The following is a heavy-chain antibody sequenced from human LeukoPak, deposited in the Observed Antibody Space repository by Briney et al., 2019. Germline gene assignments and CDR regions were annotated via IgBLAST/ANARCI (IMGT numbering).Heavy chain of an antibody. D-gene: IGHD2-15*01. CDR2: ISSKGGSA. J-gene: IGHJ4*02. CDR1: GFSFSAYA. Sequence: GGSLRLSCAASGFSFSAYAMSWVRQAPGKGLEWVSGISSKGGSAYYATSVKGGVTISSENSKNTLSLQMTSMRAEDTAVYYCAKDKAIVYCSGGTCSYFDYWGQGTLVTVSS. CDR3: AKDKAIVYCSGGTCSYFDY. V-gene: IGHV3-23*01.